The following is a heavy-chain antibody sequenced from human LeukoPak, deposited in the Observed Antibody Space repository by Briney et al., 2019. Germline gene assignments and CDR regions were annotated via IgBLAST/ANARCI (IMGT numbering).Heavy chain of an antibody. V-gene: IGHV1-2*02. J-gene: IGHJ4*02. Sequence: GASVKVSCKASGYTFTGYYMHLVRQAPGRGLEWMGWISPNSGGTNYAQKFQGRVTMTRDTSISTAYIELSRLRSDDTSVYYCARGDYDFWSGYPIYSFDYWGQGTLVTVSS. CDR3: ARGDYDFWSGYPIYSFDY. D-gene: IGHD3-3*01. CDR1: GYTFTGYY. CDR2: ISPNSGGT.